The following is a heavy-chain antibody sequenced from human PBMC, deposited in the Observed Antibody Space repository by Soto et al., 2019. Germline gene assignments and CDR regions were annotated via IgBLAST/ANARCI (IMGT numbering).Heavy chain of an antibody. Sequence: QVQLQESGPGLVKPSETLSLTCTVSGGSMRGQHWSWIRQPPGKGLEWIGHHSDSTNYNPSLESRINVSTNTSKNQFSLKLSSVTAAHTAVYYCATYTVGEGGRGYWGQGTLVTVSS. CDR3: ATYTVGEGGRGY. CDR1: GGSMRGQH. CDR2: HHSDST. V-gene: IGHV4-4*09. J-gene: IGHJ4*02. D-gene: IGHD3-16*01.